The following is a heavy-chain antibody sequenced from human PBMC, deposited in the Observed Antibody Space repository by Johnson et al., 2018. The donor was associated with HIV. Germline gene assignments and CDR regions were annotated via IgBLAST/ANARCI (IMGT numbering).Heavy chain of an antibody. CDR1: GFTFSSYA. D-gene: IGHD1-26*01. J-gene: IGHJ3*02. V-gene: IGHV3-30*04. CDR2: ISSDGNNK. Sequence: QVQLVESGGGVVQPGRSLRLSCAVSGFTFSSYAMHWVRQAPGKGLEWVASISSDGNNKYFADSVQGRFTISRDNSKNTLYMQMNSLKPEDTALYYCARVGGSYLVLWAFDIWGQGTMVTVSS. CDR3: ARVGGSYLVLWAFDI.